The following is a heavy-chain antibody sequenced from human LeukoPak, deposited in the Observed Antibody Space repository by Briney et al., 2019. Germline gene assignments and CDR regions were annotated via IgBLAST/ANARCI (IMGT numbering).Heavy chain of an antibody. CDR3: ARPTYDTSGSLSWGIDS. V-gene: IGHV3-48*03. J-gene: IGHJ4*02. CDR1: GFTFSSYE. D-gene: IGHD3-22*01. Sequence: GGSLRLSCAASGFTFSSYEMNWVRQPPGKGLEWVSYISSSGGTIYYADSVKGRFTISRDNAKNSLYLQMNSPRAEDTAVYYCARPTYDTSGSLSWGIDSWGQGTLVIVSS. CDR2: ISSSGGTI.